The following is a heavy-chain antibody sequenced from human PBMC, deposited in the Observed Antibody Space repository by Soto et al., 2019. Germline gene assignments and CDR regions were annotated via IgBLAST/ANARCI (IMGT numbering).Heavy chain of an antibody. CDR3: AKVEVFTFYRAEHWGWHYY. CDR2: ISGSGGST. D-gene: IGHD3-16*01. Sequence: HPGGSLRLSCAASGFTFSSYAMSWVRQAPGKGLEWVSAISGSGGSTYYADSVKGRFTISRDNSKNTLYLQVNSLRAEDTAVYYCAKVEVFTFYRAEHWGWHYYRGQGTQVTRSS. V-gene: IGHV3-23*01. CDR1: GFTFSSYA. J-gene: IGHJ4*01.